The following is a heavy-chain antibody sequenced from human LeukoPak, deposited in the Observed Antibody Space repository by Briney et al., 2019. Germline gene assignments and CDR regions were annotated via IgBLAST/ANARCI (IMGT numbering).Heavy chain of an antibody. CDR1: GGSISSSSYY. V-gene: IGHV4-39*01. CDR2: IYYSGST. J-gene: IGHJ4*02. Sequence: KPSETLSLTCTVSGGSISSSSYYWGWIRQPPGKGLEWIGSIYYSGSTYYNPSLKSRVTISVDTSKNQFSPKLSSVTAADTAVYYCARAAAAGTFPFDYWGQGTLVTVSS. CDR3: ARAAAAGTFPFDY. D-gene: IGHD6-13*01.